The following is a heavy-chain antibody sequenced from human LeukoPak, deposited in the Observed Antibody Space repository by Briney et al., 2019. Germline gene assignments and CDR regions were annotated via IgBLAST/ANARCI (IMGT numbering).Heavy chain of an antibody. V-gene: IGHV3-74*01. CDR1: GFTFSSYW. CDR3: AKDLADYYDSSGYYPDY. Sequence: GGSLRLSCAASGFTFSSYWMHWVRQAPGKGLVWVSRINNDGSSASYADSVKGRFAISRDNSKSTLYLQMNSLRAEDTAVYYCAKDLADYYDSSGYYPDYWGQGTLVTVSS. J-gene: IGHJ4*02. D-gene: IGHD3-22*01. CDR2: INNDGSSA.